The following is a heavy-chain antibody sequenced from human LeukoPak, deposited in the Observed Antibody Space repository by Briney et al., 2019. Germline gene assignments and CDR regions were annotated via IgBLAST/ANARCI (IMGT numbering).Heavy chain of an antibody. J-gene: IGHJ5*02. CDR3: ARTEAFCSDTSCSNWFDP. D-gene: IGHD2-2*01. V-gene: IGHV4-4*02. Sequence: PSGTLSLTCAVSGGSVSRSNWWNWVRQPPGKGLERIGEIHHSGSTNYNPSLKSRVTMSVDKSKNQFSLKLSSVTAADTAVYYCARTEAFCSDTSCSNWFDPWGQGTLVTVSS. CDR2: IHHSGST. CDR1: GGSVSRSNW.